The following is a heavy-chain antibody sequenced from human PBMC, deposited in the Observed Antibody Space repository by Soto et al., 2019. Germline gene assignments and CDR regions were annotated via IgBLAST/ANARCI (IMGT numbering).Heavy chain of an antibody. D-gene: IGHD1-26*01. CDR3: AKDAEWELLRGYFQH. CDR1: GFTFSRYA. V-gene: IGHV3-23*01. CDR2: ISGSGGST. J-gene: IGHJ1*01. Sequence: GGSLILSCAPSGFTFSRYAMSSFRQAQGKGLEWVSAISGSGGSTYYADSVKGRFTISRDNSKNTLYLQMNSLRAEDTAVYYCAKDAEWELLRGYFQHWGQGTLVTVSS.